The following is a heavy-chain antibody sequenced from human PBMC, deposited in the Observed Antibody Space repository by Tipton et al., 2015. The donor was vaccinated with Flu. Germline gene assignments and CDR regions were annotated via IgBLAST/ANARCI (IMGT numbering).Heavy chain of an antibody. CDR1: GYSISSGYY. V-gene: IGHV4-61*01. Sequence: TLSLTCTVSGYSISSGYYWSWIRQPPGKGLEWIGYIYYSGITNYNSSLKSRVTISVDTSKSQFSLRLGSVTAADTAVYYWARVWGGYRDTSGFVPWHDLWGQETLIAVTS. CDR3: ARVWGGYRDTSGFVPWHDL. J-gene: IGHJ5*02. CDR2: IYYSGIT. D-gene: IGHD3-16*02.